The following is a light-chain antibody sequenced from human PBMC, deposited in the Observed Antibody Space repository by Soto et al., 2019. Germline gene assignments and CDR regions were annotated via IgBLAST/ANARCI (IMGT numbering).Light chain of an antibody. CDR2: AAS. CDR3: LQHNSYPQT. CDR1: QGIRDA. Sequence: DIQMTQSPSSLSASVGDRVTITCRASQGIRDALGWYQQKPGKAPKRLIYAASSLQSGVPSRFSGSVSGTEFTLTSSSLQPEDFATYYCLQHNSYPQTFGQGTKVEIK. V-gene: IGKV1-17*01. J-gene: IGKJ1*01.